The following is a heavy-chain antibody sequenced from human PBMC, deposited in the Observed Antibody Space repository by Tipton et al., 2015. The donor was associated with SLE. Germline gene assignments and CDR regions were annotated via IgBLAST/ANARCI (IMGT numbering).Heavy chain of an antibody. V-gene: IGHV4-39*07. D-gene: IGHD2-21*01. Sequence: TLSLTCTVSGGSIRSSRHFWGWIRQPPGKGLEWIGSIYYSGSTYYNPSLKSRVTISVDTSKKQFSLKLRSVTAADTAVYYCARGHPHIVVVIGGGWFDPWGQGTLVTVSS. CDR1: GGSIRSSRHF. CDR2: IYYSGST. J-gene: IGHJ5*02. CDR3: ARGHPHIVVVIGGGWFDP.